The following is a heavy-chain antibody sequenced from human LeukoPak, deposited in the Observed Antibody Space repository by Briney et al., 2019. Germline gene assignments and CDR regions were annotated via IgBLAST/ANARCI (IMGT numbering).Heavy chain of an antibody. D-gene: IGHD6-19*01. J-gene: IGHJ4*02. V-gene: IGHV3-21*05. CDR1: GFTFSSYS. CDR3: ARIGYSSASLDY. Sequence: GGSLRLSCAASGFTFSSYSMNWVRQAPGKGLEWVSYISSSSSYIYYADSVKGRFTISRDNVKNSVYLQMNSLRAEDTAVYYCARIGYSSASLDYWGQGTLVTVPS. CDR2: ISSSSSYI.